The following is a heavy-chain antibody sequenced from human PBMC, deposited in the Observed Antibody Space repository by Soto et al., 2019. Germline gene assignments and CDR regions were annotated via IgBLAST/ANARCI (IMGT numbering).Heavy chain of an antibody. CDR1: GFTFSSYA. CDR2: ISYDGSNK. D-gene: IGHD6-13*01. CDR3: ARGSAAADLDY. V-gene: IGHV3-30-3*01. Sequence: QVQLVESGGGVVQPGRSLRLSCAASGFTFSSYAMHWVRQAPGKGLEWVAVISYDGSNKYYADSVKGRFTISRDNSKNTLYLQMNSLRAEDTAVYYCARGSAAADLDYWGQGTLVTVSS. J-gene: IGHJ4*02.